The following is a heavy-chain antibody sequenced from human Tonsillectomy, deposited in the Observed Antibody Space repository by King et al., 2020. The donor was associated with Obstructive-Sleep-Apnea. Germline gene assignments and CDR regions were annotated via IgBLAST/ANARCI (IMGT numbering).Heavy chain of an antibody. Sequence: HVQLVESGGGVVQPGRSLRLSCAASGFTFSSYAMHWVRQAPGKGLEWVAVISYDGSNKYYADSVKGRFTISRDNSKNTLFLQMNSLRAEDTAVYYCARESCSGGSCYGTLFDYWGQGTLVTVSS. V-gene: IGHV3-30*04. CDR1: GFTFSSYA. CDR3: ARESCSGGSCYGTLFDY. J-gene: IGHJ4*02. D-gene: IGHD2-15*01. CDR2: ISYDGSNK.